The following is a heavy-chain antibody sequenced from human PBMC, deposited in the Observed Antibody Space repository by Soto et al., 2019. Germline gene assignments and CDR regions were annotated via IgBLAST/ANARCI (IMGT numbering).Heavy chain of an antibody. CDR3: AKMSSENYYDPVFS. D-gene: IGHD3-22*01. J-gene: IGHJ4*02. V-gene: IGHV3-11*01. CDR2: INSSGNTI. CDR1: GFTFSDYY. Sequence: QVQLVESGGGLVKTSGSLRIACAASGFTFSDYYMSWVRQAPGKGLEWVSYINSSGNTIYYADSVKGRFTISRDNAKTSVYLQMNSLRAEDTALYFCAKMSSENYYDPVFSWGQGTLVTVSS.